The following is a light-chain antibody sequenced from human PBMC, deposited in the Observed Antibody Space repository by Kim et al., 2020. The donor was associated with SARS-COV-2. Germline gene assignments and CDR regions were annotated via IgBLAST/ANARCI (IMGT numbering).Light chain of an antibody. CDR2: GAS. V-gene: IGKV1-17*03. CDR3: LQHNSYPWT. Sequence: AFVGDRVTITCRASQGVSIHLAWFQQKPGKVPKRLIYGASRLQSGVPSRFSGSGSETEFTLTISSLQPEDFATYYCLQHNSYPWTFGQGTKVDIK. J-gene: IGKJ1*01. CDR1: QGVSIH.